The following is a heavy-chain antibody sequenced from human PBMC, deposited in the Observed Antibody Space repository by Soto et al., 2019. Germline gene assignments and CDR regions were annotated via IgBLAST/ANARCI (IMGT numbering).Heavy chain of an antibody. CDR2: TSPKSGGT. J-gene: IGHJ4*02. CDR1: GYSFIDYY. V-gene: IGHV1-2*02. D-gene: IGHD3-9*01. CDR3: ARPPGYISDWYYFDL. Sequence: GASVKVSCKASGYSFIDYYMHRVRQAPGQGFEWMGRTSPKSGGTNYAQKFEGRVTMTWDTSLNTAYMELSSLISEDTAVYYCARPPGYISDWYYFDLWGQGTLVTVSS.